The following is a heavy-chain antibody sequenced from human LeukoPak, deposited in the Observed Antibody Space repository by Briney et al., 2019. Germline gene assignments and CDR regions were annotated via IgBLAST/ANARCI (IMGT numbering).Heavy chain of an antibody. D-gene: IGHD6-13*01. CDR2: ISYDGSYK. Sequence: QPGRSLRLSCAASGFTFSSNGMHWVRQAPGKGLEWVAVISYDGSYKFYADSVKGRFTISRDNSKSTLYLQMNSLRAEDTAVYYCAKDRYSGLNTIDYWGQGTLVTVSS. V-gene: IGHV3-30*18. J-gene: IGHJ4*02. CDR3: AKDRYSGLNTIDY. CDR1: GFTFSSNG.